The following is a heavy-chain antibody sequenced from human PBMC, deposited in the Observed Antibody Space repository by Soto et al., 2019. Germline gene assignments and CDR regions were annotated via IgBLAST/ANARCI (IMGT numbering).Heavy chain of an antibody. CDR1: GFTFGNYA. CDR3: TTQSFLSSRKPPEDG. CDR2: ISGSSLNT. V-gene: IGHV3-23*01. Sequence: EVRLLESGGGLVQPGGSLRLSCEASGFTFGNYAMTWVRQGPGRGLEWVSAISGSSLNTYYADSVKGRFTISSDNSKNTMYLEMNSLRVDDTAVYYCTTQSFLSSRKPPEDGWGQVTPVAVSS. J-gene: IGHJ6*02.